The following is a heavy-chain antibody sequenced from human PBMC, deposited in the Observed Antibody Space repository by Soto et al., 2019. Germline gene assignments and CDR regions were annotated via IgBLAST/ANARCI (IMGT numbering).Heavy chain of an antibody. D-gene: IGHD1-7*01. CDR1: GGSITSYR. V-gene: IGHV4-4*07. CDR3: ARESGDNWDYEAY. CDR2: INTSGNT. J-gene: IGHJ4*02. Sequence: QVQLQESGPGLVRPLETLSLTCKVSGGSITSYRWSWIRQSAGKGLEWIGRINTSGNTHYNPSLTSRVTVSIDTSQHQFFLTVTSVTAADSAVYYCARESGDNWDYEAYWGQGTPVTVSS.